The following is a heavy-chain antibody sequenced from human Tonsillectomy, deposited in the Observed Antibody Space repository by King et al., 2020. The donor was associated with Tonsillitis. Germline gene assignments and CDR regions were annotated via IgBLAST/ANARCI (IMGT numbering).Heavy chain of an antibody. V-gene: IGHV3-33*01. D-gene: IGHD6-13*01. CDR1: GFTFSSYG. CDR3: ARAPAAARRRYYYYGMDV. J-gene: IGHJ6*02. Sequence: VQLVESGGGVVQPGRSLRLSCAASGFTFSSYGMHWVRQAPGKGLEWVAVIWDDGSNKYYADSVKGRFTISRGNSKNTLHLQINSLGAEDTAVYSCARAPAAARRRYYYYGMDVWGQGTTVTVSS. CDR2: IWDDGSNK.